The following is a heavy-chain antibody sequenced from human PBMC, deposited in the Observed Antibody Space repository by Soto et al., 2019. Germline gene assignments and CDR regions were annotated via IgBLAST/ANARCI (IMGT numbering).Heavy chain of an antibody. V-gene: IGHV3-7*03. CDR3: ARDLFEAARRGEYAFDI. CDR1: AFTFRSYW. Sequence: DVRLVESGGGVVQPGGSLRLSCAASAFTFRSYWMSWVRQAPGKGLEWVANINPDGSEKFYVDSVKGRFTLSRDNARSSLYLQMSSLRAEDMALYYCARDLFEAARRGEYAFDIWGQGTMVTVSS. J-gene: IGHJ3*02. D-gene: IGHD3-16*01. CDR2: INPDGSEK.